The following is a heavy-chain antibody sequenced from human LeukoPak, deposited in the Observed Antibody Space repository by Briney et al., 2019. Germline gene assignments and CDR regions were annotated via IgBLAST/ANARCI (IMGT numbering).Heavy chain of an antibody. CDR1: GYTFTSYD. CDR2: MYPNSGNK. D-gene: IGHD5-12*01. Sequence: ASVKVSCKASGYTFTSYDINWVRQATGQGLEWMGWMYPNSGNKCYAQKFQGRVTMTRNTSISTAYMELSSLRSEDPTVYYCARGRDIVATVDYWGQGTLVTVYS. CDR3: ARGRDIVATVDY. J-gene: IGHJ4*01. V-gene: IGHV1-8*01.